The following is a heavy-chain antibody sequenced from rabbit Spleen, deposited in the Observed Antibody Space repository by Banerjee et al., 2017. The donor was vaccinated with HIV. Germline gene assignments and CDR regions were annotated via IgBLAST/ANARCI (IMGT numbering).Heavy chain of an antibody. CDR2: TEPIFGTT. V-gene: IGHV1S7*01. J-gene: IGHJ4*01. CDR3: ARVGGVGVYGYANL. Sequence: QLEESAGGLVQPGGSLKLSCKASGFTLSSYYMNWVRQAPGKGLEWIGLTEPIFGTTYYANWVNGRFTISSHNAQNTLYLQVKSLTAADTATYFCARVGGVGVYGYANLWGQGTLVTVS. CDR1: GFTLSSYY. D-gene: IGHD6-1*01.